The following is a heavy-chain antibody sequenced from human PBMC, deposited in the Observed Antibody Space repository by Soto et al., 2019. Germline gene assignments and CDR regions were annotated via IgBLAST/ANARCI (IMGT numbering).Heavy chain of an antibody. CDR1: GFTFSSYG. Sequence: QVQLVESGGGVVQPGRSLRLSCAASGFTFSSYGMHWVRQAPGKGLEWVAVISYDGSNKYYADSVKGRFTISRDNSKNTLYLQMNSLRAEDTAVYYCASRTHDYGDPRWGQGTLVTVSS. D-gene: IGHD4-17*01. CDR2: ISYDGSNK. J-gene: IGHJ4*02. V-gene: IGHV3-30*03. CDR3: ASRTHDYGDPR.